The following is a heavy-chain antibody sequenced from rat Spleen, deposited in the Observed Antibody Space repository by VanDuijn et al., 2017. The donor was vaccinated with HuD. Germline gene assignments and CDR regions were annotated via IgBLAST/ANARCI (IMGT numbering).Heavy chain of an antibody. CDR3: SRPSYGYPFAY. D-gene: IGHD1-7*01. V-gene: IGHV5-7*01. CDR1: EFTFSDYY. J-gene: IGHJ3*01. Sequence: EVQLVESGGGLVQPGRSLNLSCAASEFTFSDYYMAWVRQAPKKGLEWVASISYDGSGTYYRDSVKGRFTISRDNAKSTLYLQMDSLRSEDTATYYCSRPSYGYPFAYWGQGTLVTVSS. CDR2: ISYDGSGT.